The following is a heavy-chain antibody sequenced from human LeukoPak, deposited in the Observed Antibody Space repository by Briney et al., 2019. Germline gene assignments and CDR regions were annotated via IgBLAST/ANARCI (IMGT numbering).Heavy chain of an antibody. CDR2: ITSSGSGI. V-gene: IGHV3-48*03. CDR3: ARDLLTSPLFDY. Sequence: PRGSLRLSCAASGFTFSNYEMNWVRQAPGKGLEWVSYITSSGSGIYYADSVKGRFTISRDNTKDSLYLQMNSLRAEDTAIYYCARDLLTSPLFDYWGQGTLVTVSS. D-gene: IGHD3-16*01. J-gene: IGHJ4*02. CDR1: GFTFSNYE.